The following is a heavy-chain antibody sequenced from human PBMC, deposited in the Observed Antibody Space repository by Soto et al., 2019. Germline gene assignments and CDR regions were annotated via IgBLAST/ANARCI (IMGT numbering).Heavy chain of an antibody. CDR1: GFSLSTSGVG. CDR2: IYWDDDK. J-gene: IGHJ4*02. V-gene: IGHV2-5*02. CDR3: AHRQTYCGGNCYSGFDY. Sequence: QITLRGSGPTLVKPTQTLTLTCSFSGFSLSTSGVGVGWIRQPPGNALEWLALIYWDDDKRYSPSLKSRLTITKDTSKNQVVLTMTNMDPVDTATYYCAHRQTYCGGNCYSGFDYWGQGTLVTVSS. D-gene: IGHD2-21*02.